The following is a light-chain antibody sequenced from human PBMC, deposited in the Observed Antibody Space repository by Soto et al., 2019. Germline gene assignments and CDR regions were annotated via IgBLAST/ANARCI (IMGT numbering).Light chain of an antibody. CDR3: PSFADGFNVV. Sequence: QSALTQPPSASGSPGQSVTITCSGTENDIGFANYVSWYQPHPDEATTLLIYEVFKRPSEIPAHFSASKSGNTASLIVSGLQHEYEAEYFCPSFADGFNVVFGGGTKLTVL. V-gene: IGLV2-8*01. CDR2: EVF. J-gene: IGLJ2*01. CDR1: ENDIGFANY.